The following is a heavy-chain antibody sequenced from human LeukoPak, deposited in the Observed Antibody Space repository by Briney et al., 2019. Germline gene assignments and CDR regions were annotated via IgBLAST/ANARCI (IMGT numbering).Heavy chain of an antibody. CDR1: GVSISSSNSY. V-gene: IGHV4-39*07. CDR2: IYYSGST. J-gene: IGHJ4*02. Sequence: SETLSLTCTVSGVSISSSNSYWGWIRQPPGKGLEWIGSIYYSGSTYYNPSLKSRVTISVDTSKNQFSLKLSSVTAADTAVYYCARYEIMVRGVPFGVFDYWGQGTLVTVSS. CDR3: ARYEIMVRGVPFGVFDY. D-gene: IGHD3-10*01.